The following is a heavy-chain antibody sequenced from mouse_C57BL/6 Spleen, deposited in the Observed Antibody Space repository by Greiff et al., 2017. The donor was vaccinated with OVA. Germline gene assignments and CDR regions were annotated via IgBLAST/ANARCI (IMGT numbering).Heavy chain of an antibody. V-gene: IGHV1-55*01. CDR2: IYPGSGST. D-gene: IGHD1-1*01. Sequence: VQLQQPGAELVKPGASVKMSYKASGYTFTSYWITWVKQRPGQGLEWIGDIYPGSGSTNYNEKFKSKATLTVDTSSSTAYMQLSSLTSEDSAVYYCARYYGSSTWFAYWGQGTLVTVSA. CDR1: GYTFTSYW. CDR3: ARYYGSSTWFAY. J-gene: IGHJ3*01.